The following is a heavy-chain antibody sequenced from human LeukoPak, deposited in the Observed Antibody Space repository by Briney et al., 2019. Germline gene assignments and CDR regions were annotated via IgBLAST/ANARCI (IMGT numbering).Heavy chain of an antibody. CDR1: GGSISSRSYY. CDR2: IYYSGST. J-gene: IGHJ5*02. CDR3: ARGNRGLLWFGELERNWFDP. V-gene: IGHV4-39*01. D-gene: IGHD3-10*01. Sequence: KTSETLSLTCTVSGGSISSRSYYWGWIRQPPGKGLEWIGDIYYSGSTYYNPSLKSRVTLSVDTSKNQFSLKLSSVTAADTAVYYCARGNRGLLWFGELERNWFDPWGQGTLVTVSS.